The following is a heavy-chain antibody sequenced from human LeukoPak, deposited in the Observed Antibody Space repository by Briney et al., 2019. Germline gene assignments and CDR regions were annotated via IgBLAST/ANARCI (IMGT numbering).Heavy chain of an antibody. V-gene: IGHV3-33*06. D-gene: IGHD4-11*01. CDR1: GFTFSHYG. CDR3: AKDAQRGFDYSNSLES. J-gene: IGHJ5*01. Sequence: GRSLRLSCATSGFTFSHYGTHWVRQAPGKGLEWVAVIWNDGSNKYYGDSVKGRFTISRDNSQNTLYLQMNSLRVEDTAVYYCAKDAQRGFDYSNSLESWGQGTLVTVSS. CDR2: IWNDGSNK.